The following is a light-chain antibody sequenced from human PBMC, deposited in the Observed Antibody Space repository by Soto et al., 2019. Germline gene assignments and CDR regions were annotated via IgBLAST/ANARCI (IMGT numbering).Light chain of an antibody. Sequence: DIVMTQSPDSLAVSLGERATINCKSSQSVLYSSNNKNYLAWYQQKPGQPPKILIDWASTRESGVPDRFSGSGSGTDFTLTISSLQAEDVAVYYCQQYYSTTPTVGQGTKLEIK. V-gene: IGKV4-1*01. CDR2: WAS. CDR1: QSVLYSSNNKNY. CDR3: QQYYSTTPT. J-gene: IGKJ2*01.